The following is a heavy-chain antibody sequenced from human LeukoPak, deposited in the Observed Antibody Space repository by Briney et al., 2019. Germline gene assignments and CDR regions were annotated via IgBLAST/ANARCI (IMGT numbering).Heavy chain of an antibody. V-gene: IGHV3-30-3*01. Sequence: GGSLRLSCAASGFSFNEYPMHWVRQAPGKGLEWVAIVSSTGNNKYYADSVRGRFTISRDYSKSTVYLQMNGLGDDDTAVYFCARDMVALVWFGESYGVDVWGQGTTVIVS. CDR1: GFSFNEYP. CDR2: VSSTGNNK. J-gene: IGHJ6*02. CDR3: ARDMVALVWFGESYGVDV. D-gene: IGHD3-10*01.